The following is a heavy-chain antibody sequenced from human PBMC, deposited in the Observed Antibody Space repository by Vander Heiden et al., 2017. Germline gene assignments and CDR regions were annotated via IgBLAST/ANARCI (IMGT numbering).Heavy chain of an antibody. CDR1: GSSLSSLT. CDR2: ISSSSSYI. CDR3: ARGIEGYSYVFDS. J-gene: IGHJ4*02. Sequence: EVQLVESGGGLSKSGGSLRPPCAASGSSLSSLTLIWVRQAPGKGLEWVSSISSSSSYIYYADSVKGRFTVSRDNARKSLVLEMNSLRTEDTALYYCARGIEGYSYVFDSWGQGTLVTVSS. V-gene: IGHV3-21*02. D-gene: IGHD5-18*01.